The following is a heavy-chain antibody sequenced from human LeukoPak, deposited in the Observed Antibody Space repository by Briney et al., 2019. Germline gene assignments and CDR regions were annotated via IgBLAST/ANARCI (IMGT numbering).Heavy chain of an antibody. CDR3: ARTDSSGYYYDY. CDR1: GFTFDDYG. D-gene: IGHD3-22*01. V-gene: IGHV3-20*01. J-gene: IGHJ4*02. CDR2: INWNGGST. Sequence: GSLRLSCAASGFTFDDYGMSWVRQAPGKGLEWVSGINWNGGSTGYADSVKGRFTISRDNAKNSLYLQMNSLRAEDTALYHCARTDSSGYYYDYWGQGTLVTVSS.